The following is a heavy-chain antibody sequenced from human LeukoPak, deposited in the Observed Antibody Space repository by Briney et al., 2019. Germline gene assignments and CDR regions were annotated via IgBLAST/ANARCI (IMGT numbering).Heavy chain of an antibody. J-gene: IGHJ6*02. D-gene: IGHD2-2*01. CDR1: GGSISSGDYY. Sequence: PSETLSLTCTVSGGSISSGDYYWSWIRQPPGKGLEWIGYIYYSGSTYYNPSLKSRVTISVDTSKNQFSLKLSSVTAADTAVYYCARDRYQLLSTKGGYYYYGMDVWGQGTTVTVSS. V-gene: IGHV4-30-4*01. CDR3: ARDRYQLLSTKGGYYYYGMDV. CDR2: IYYSGST.